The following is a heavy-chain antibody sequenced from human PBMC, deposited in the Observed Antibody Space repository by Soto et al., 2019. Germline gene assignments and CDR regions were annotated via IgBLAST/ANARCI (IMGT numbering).Heavy chain of an antibody. Sequence: AVSGGSITTVGYSWSWIRQPPGKGLEWIGYIFHSGISYSYPSLKGRVTMSVDGSKNRFSLRLSSVTAADTAVYYCARRISARTYYFDDWGQGTLVTVSS. CDR3: ARRISARTYYFDD. CDR2: IFHSGIS. D-gene: IGHD6-6*01. V-gene: IGHV4-30-2*01. J-gene: IGHJ4*02. CDR1: GGSITTVGYS.